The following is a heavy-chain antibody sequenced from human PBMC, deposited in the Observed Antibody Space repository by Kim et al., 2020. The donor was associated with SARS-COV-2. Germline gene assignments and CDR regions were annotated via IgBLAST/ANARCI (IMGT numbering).Heavy chain of an antibody. J-gene: IGHJ4*02. Sequence: TSNADSVKGRFTISRDNSKNMLFLHMDSLKIEDTAVYYCAREPARRADYWGQGTLVTVSS. V-gene: IGHV3-53*01. D-gene: IGHD1-1*01. CDR3: AREPARRADY. CDR2: T.